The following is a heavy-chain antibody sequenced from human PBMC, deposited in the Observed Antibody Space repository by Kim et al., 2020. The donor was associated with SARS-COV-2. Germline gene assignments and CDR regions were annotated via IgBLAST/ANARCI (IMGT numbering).Heavy chain of an antibody. Sequence: NKYYVDSVKGRFTISRDNSKNTLYLQMNSLRAEDTAVYYCASGSGWLYYWGQGTLVTVSS. D-gene: IGHD2-15*01. J-gene: IGHJ4*02. CDR3: ASGSGWLYY. CDR2: NK. V-gene: IGHV3-30*01.